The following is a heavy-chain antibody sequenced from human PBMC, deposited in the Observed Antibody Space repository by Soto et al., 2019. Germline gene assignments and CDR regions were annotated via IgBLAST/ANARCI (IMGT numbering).Heavy chain of an antibody. CDR3: AAYSHKGY. Sequence: PGGSLSLSCAASGFTVSNNYMSWVRQAPGKGLEWVSLFFSGGSTYYADSVKGRFTISRDSSKNTLYLQMNSLRAEDTAMYYCAAYSHKGYWGQGTLVTVSS. D-gene: IGHD3-16*01. CDR1: GFTVSNNY. CDR2: FFSGGST. J-gene: IGHJ4*02. V-gene: IGHV3-66*01.